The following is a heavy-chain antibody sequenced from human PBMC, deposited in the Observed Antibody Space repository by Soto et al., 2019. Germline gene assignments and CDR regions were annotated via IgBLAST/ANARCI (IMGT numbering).Heavy chain of an antibody. D-gene: IGHD2-21*01. CDR3: ARHALWPHVFDP. V-gene: IGHV4-39*01. CDR1: GGSISSSSYY. J-gene: IGHJ5*02. CDR2: IYYSGST. Sequence: PSETLSLTCTVSGGSISSSSYYWGWIRQPPGKGLEWIGSIYYSGSTYYNPSLKSRVTISVDTSKNQFSLKLSSVTAADTAVYYCARHALWPHVFDPWGQGTLVTVSS.